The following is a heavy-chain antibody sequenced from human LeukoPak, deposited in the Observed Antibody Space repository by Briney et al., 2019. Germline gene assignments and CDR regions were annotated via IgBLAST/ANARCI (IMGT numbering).Heavy chain of an antibody. J-gene: IGHJ5*02. CDR1: GGSISSSSYY. V-gene: IGHV4-39*07. D-gene: IGHD6-19*01. CDR2: IYYSGST. CDR3: ARERGAGQWLVNWFDP. Sequence: SETLSLTCTVSGGSISSSSYYWGWIRQPPGKGLEWIGSIYYSGSTYYNPSLKSRVTISVDTSKNQFSLKLSSVTAADTAVYYCARERGAGQWLVNWFDPWGQGTLVTVSS.